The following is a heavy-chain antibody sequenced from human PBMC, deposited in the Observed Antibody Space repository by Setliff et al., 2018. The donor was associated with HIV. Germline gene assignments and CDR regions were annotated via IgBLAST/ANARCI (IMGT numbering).Heavy chain of an antibody. D-gene: IGHD6-6*01. CDR3: ALAARPRYFDY. CDR2: ISGSGGST. CDR1: GFTFSSYA. J-gene: IGHJ4*02. Sequence: PGESLKISCAASGFTFSSYAMSWVRQAPGKGLEWVSAISGSGGSTYYADSVKGRFTISRDNSKNTLYLQMNSLRAEDTAVYYCALAARPRYFDYWGQGTLVTVSS. V-gene: IGHV3-23*01.